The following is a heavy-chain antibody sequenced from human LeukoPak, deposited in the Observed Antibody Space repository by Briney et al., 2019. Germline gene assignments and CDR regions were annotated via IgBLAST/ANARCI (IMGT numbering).Heavy chain of an antibody. D-gene: IGHD3-22*01. J-gene: IGHJ4*02. CDR1: GFTFSSYA. V-gene: IGHV3-64D*09. CDR3: AREAPYDSSGYAY. CDR2: ISSNGGST. Sequence: GGSLRLSCSASGFTFSSYAMHWVRQAPGKGLEYVSAISSNGGSTYYADSVKGRFTISRDNSKNTLYLQMSSLRDEDTAVYYCAREAPYDSSGYAYWGQGTLVTVSS.